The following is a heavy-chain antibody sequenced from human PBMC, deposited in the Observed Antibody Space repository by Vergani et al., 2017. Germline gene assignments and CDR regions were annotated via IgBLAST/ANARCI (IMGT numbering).Heavy chain of an antibody. CDR1: GGTFSSFA. V-gene: IGHV1-69*01. CDR3: ARVLVAGVRVGYFDY. D-gene: IGHD2-2*01. J-gene: IGHJ4*02. CDR2: IIPIFCTA. Sequence: QVQLVQSGAEVKKPGSSVKVSCKASGGTFSSFAISWVRQAPGQGLEWMAGIIPIFCTANYAQKFQGRVTITADESTSTAYMELSSLRSEETAVYYCARVLVAGVRVGYFDYWGQGTLVTGYS.